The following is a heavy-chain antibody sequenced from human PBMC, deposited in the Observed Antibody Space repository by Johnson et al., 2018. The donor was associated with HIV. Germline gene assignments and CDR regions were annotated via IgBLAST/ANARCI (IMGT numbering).Heavy chain of an antibody. CDR3: ARGIAPGGHYDSSGYYGDAFDT. J-gene: IGHJ3*02. CDR1: GFTFDDYA. V-gene: IGHV3-9*01. Sequence: VQLVETGGGLVQPGRSLRLSCAASGFTFDDYAMHWVRQAPGKGLEWVSGISWNGGSTGYADSVNGRFTISRDNSKNTLYLQMKSLRAEDTAVDYCARGIAPGGHYDSSGYYGDAFDTWGQGTMVTVSS. CDR2: ISWNGGST. D-gene: IGHD3-22*01.